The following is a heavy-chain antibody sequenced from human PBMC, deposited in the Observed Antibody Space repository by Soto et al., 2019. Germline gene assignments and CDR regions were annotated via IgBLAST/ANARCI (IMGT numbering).Heavy chain of an antibody. V-gene: IGHV1-18*01. CDR1: GYTFTSYG. D-gene: IGHD3-22*01. Sequence: XSVKVSCKASGYTFTSYGISWVRQAPGQGLEWMGWISAYNGNTNYAQKLQGRVTMTTDTSTSTAYMELRSLRSDDTAVYYCARDSTILFSSGYPNFDYWGQGTLVTVSS. CDR3: ARDSTILFSSGYPNFDY. J-gene: IGHJ4*02. CDR2: ISAYNGNT.